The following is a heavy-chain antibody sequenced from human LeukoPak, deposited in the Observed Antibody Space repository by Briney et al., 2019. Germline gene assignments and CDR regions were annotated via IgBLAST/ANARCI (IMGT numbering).Heavy chain of an antibody. CDR3: ARGGITMVRGVIITPAFDY. V-gene: IGHV4-59*01. Sequence: SETLSLTCTVSGGSISSYYWSWIRQPPGKGLEWIGYIYHSGSTNYNPSLKSRVTISVDTSKNQFSLKLSSVTAADTAVYYCARGGITMVRGVIITPAFDYWGQGTLVTVSS. CDR1: GGSISSYY. J-gene: IGHJ4*02. CDR2: IYHSGST. D-gene: IGHD3-10*01.